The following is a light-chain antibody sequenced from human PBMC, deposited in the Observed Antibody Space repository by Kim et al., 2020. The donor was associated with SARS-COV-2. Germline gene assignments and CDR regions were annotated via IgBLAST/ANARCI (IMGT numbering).Light chain of an antibody. J-gene: IGLJ3*02. Sequence: PGGTVTPPCGSSTGEVASQKYPYWFQQKPGQAPRTMISDTYKQPSWTPARFVATLLGGKAALALSGAQPEDEADYYCLLSYIGVGVFGGGTQLTVL. CDR3: LLSYIGVGV. CDR1: TGEVASQKY. V-gene: IGLV7-46*01. CDR2: DTY.